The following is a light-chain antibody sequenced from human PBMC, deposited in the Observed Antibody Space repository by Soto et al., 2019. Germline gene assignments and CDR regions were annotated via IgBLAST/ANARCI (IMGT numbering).Light chain of an antibody. CDR2: GAS. V-gene: IGKV3-15*01. CDR1: QSVGAA. J-gene: IGKJ4*01. Sequence: EIGMTQAVVTVSVFPWERPTLSCRASQSVGAAVAWYHQRPGQAPRLLISGASTRATGVPARVSASGSGTAFTLTITSLQSDDFAVYYCQQRSNWPLTFGGGTKV. CDR3: QQRSNWPLT.